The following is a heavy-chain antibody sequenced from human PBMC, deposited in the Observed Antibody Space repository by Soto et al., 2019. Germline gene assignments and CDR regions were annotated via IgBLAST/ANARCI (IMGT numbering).Heavy chain of an antibody. D-gene: IGHD3-3*01. J-gene: IGHJ6*03. CDR1: GFTFSSYW. CDR2: IKQDGSEK. CDR3: ARDYYDFWSGQYYYYMDV. Sequence: GGSLRLSCTASGFTFSSYWMSWVRQAPGKGLEWVANIKQDGSEKYYVDSVKGRFTISRDNAKNSLYLQVDSLGAEDTAVYYCARDYYDFWSGQYYYYMDVWGKGTTVTVSS. V-gene: IGHV3-7*01.